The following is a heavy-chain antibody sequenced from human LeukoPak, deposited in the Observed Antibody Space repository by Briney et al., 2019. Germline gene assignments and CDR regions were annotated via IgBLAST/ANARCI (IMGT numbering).Heavy chain of an antibody. CDR3: AREKDVDYYGSGSYYNWFDP. Sequence: PSQTLSLTCTVSGGSISSGDYYWSWIRQPPGKGLEWIGYIYYSGSTYYNPSLKSRVTISVDTPKNQFSLKLSSVTAADTAVYYCAREKDVDYYGSGSYYNWFDPWGQGTLVTVSS. J-gene: IGHJ5*02. CDR2: IYYSGST. V-gene: IGHV4-30-4*08. CDR1: GGSISSGDYY. D-gene: IGHD3-10*01.